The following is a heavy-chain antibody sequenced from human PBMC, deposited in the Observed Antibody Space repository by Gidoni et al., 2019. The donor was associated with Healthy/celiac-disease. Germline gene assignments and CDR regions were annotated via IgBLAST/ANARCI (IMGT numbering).Heavy chain of an antibody. Sequence: QVQLVQSGAEVKKPGASVKVSCKASGYTFTGYYMHWVRQAPGQGLEWMGWINPNSGGTNYAQKFQGRVTMTRDTSISTAYMELSRLRSDDTAVYYCARDTFIYGGNYYYYYGMDVWGQGTTVTVSS. V-gene: IGHV1-2*02. D-gene: IGHD4-17*01. CDR1: GYTFTGYY. J-gene: IGHJ6*02. CDR2: INPNSGGT. CDR3: ARDTFIYGGNYYYYYGMDV.